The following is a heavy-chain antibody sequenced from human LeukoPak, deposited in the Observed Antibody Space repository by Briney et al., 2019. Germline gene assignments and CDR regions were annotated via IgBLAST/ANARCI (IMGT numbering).Heavy chain of an antibody. Sequence: GGSLRLSCAASGFTFDDYGMSWVRQAPGKGLEWVSGINWNGGSTGYADSVKGRFTISRDNAKNSLYLQMNSLRAEDTALYYCARAGASYYYYYYMDVWGKGTTVTVSS. CDR1: GFTFDDYG. CDR2: INWNGGST. CDR3: ARAGASYYYYYYMDV. J-gene: IGHJ6*03. V-gene: IGHV3-20*04.